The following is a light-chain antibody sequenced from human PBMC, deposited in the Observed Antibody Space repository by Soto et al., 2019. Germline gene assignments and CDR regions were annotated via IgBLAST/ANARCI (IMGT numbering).Light chain of an antibody. CDR2: GAS. CDR3: QHYDNSPTYT. CDR1: QGVSSSS. V-gene: IGKV3-20*01. Sequence: EIVLTQSPGTLSLSPGERATLSCRASQGVSSSSLAWFQQKPGQAPRLLIYGASNRATGIPDRFSGSGSGTDFTLTVSRLEPEDFAVYYCQHYDNSPTYTFGQGTKLEIK. J-gene: IGKJ2*01.